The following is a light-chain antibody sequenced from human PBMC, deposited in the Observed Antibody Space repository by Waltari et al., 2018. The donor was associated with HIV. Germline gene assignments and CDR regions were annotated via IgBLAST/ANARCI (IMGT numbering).Light chain of an antibody. Sequence: SYELAQPFSVSVSPGQTAAITCFGDALANQYTNWYQQKPGQSPVLVICKDNERPSGVPERFSGSRSGTTVTLTISGVQAEDEAYYYCQSTDVRGAQVIFGGGTKLTVL. V-gene: IGLV3-25*03. J-gene: IGLJ2*01. CDR2: KDN. CDR3: QSTDVRGAQVI. CDR1: ALANQY.